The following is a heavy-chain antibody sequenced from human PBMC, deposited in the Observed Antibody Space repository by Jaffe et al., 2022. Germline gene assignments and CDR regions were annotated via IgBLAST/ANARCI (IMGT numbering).Heavy chain of an antibody. Sequence: QVQLVESGGGVVQPGGSLRLSCAASGFTFSSYGMHWVRQAPGKGLEWVAFIRYDGSNKYYADSVKGRFTISRDNSKNTLYLQMNSLRAEDTAVYYCAKVEYCSSTSCYSSPFDYWGQGTLVTVSS. CDR1: GFTFSSYG. V-gene: IGHV3-30*02. CDR3: AKVEYCSSTSCYSSPFDY. CDR2: IRYDGSNK. D-gene: IGHD2-2*01. J-gene: IGHJ4*02.